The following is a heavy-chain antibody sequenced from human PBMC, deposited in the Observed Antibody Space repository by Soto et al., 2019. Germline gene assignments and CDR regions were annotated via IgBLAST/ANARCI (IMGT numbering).Heavy chain of an antibody. Sequence: EVQLVESGGGLVQPGGSLRLSCAASGFTFSDHHMDWVRQAPGKGLEWVGRARNKAHSYTTAYAASVKGRFTISRDDSKTSLSLKMTGLKPEDRAVIFCAELRGTSFDLWGQGTWSPSPQ. CDR2: ARNKAHSYTT. J-gene: IGHJ4*02. V-gene: IGHV3-72*01. CDR1: GFTFSDHH. CDR3: AELRGTSFDL.